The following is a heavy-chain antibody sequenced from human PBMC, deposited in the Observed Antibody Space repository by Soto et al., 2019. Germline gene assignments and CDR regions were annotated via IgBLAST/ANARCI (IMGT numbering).Heavy chain of an antibody. CDR1: GFSLTTSGVG. J-gene: IGHJ3*02. CDR2: IYWDADK. V-gene: IGHV2-5*02. CDR3: AGLYSSGWYGADAFDI. Sequence: QITLKESGPTLVQPTQTLTLTCTFSGFSLTTSGVGVGWIRQPPGKALEWHALIYWDADKRYSPHLKSRLTIAKDTPKNQVVLTMTNMDPVDTATYYCAGLYSSGWYGADAFDIWGQGTMVTVSS. D-gene: IGHD6-19*01.